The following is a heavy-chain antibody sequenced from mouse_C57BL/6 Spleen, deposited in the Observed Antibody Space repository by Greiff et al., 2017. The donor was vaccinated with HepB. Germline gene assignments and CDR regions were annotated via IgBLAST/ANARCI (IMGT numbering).Heavy chain of an antibody. J-gene: IGHJ2*01. CDR3: ARYNYGSDYFDY. CDR1: GYTFTSYW. V-gene: IGHV1-55*01. CDR2: IYPGSGST. Sequence: QVQLQQPGAELVKPGASVKMSCKASGYTFTSYWITWVKQRPGQGLEWIGDIYPGSGSTNYNEKFKSKATLTVDKPSSTAYMQLSSLTSEDSAVYYCARYNYGSDYFDYWGQGTTLTVSS. D-gene: IGHD1-1*01.